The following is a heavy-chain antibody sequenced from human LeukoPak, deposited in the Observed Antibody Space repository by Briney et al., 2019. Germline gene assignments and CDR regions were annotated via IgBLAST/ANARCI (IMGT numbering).Heavy chain of an antibody. CDR3: ARLRSAAGSGPSDY. Sequence: SETLSPTCTVSGGSISSSSYYWGWIRQPPGKRLEWIGSIYYSGSTYYNPSLKSRVTISVDTSKNQFSLKLSSVTAADTAVYYCARLRSAAGSGPSDYWGQGTLVTVSS. D-gene: IGHD6-13*01. V-gene: IGHV4-39*01. J-gene: IGHJ4*02. CDR2: IYYSGST. CDR1: GGSISSSSYY.